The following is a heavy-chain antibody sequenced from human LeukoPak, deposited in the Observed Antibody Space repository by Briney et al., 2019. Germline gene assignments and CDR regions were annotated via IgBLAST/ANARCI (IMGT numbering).Heavy chain of an antibody. CDR1: GGSISSYY. J-gene: IGHJ4*02. D-gene: IGHD3-22*01. CDR2: IYTSGST. Sequence: SETLSLTCTVSGGSISSYYWSWIRQPAGKGLEWIGRIYTSGSTNYNPSLKSRVTMSVDTSKNQFSLKLSSVTAADTAVYYCARASYCDSSGYSYFDYWGQGTLVTVSS. V-gene: IGHV4-4*07. CDR3: ARASYCDSSGYSYFDY.